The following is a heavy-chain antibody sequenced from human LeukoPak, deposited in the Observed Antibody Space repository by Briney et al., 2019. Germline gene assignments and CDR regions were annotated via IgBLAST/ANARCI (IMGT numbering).Heavy chain of an antibody. CDR2: IIPIFGTA. J-gene: IGHJ4*02. CDR1: GGTFSSYA. CDR3: ARRGYSYGQFDY. V-gene: IGHV1-69*06. D-gene: IGHD5-18*01. Sequence: PGASVKVSCKASGGTFSSYATSWVRQAPGQGLEWMGGIIPIFGTANYAQKFQGRVTITADKSTSTAYMELSSLRSEDTAVYYCARRGYSYGQFDYWGQGTLVTVSS.